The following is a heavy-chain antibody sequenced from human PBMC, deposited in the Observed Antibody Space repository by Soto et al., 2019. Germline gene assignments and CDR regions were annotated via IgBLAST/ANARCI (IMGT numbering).Heavy chain of an antibody. CDR3: AKCPYGDYPSVYDY. CDR2: ISYDGSNK. CDR1: GFIFSSYG. D-gene: IGHD4-17*01. V-gene: IGHV3-30*18. Sequence: QVQLVESGGGVVQPGRSLRLSCAASGFIFSSYGMHWVRQAPGKGLEWVAVISYDGSNKYYADSVKGRFTISRDNSKNTLYLQMNSLRAEDTAVYYCAKCPYGDYPSVYDYWGQGTLVTVSS. J-gene: IGHJ4*02.